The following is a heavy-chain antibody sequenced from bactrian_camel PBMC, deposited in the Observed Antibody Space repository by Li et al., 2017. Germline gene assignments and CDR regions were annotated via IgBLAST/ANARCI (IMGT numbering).Heavy chain of an antibody. CDR2: IYAAIRPDDVRS. CDR1: GYPYTSAC. D-gene: IGHD7*01. V-gene: IGHV3S1*01. J-gene: IGHJ4*01. CDR3: AADPAVTGTGFAYHY. Sequence: HVQLVESGGGSVQAGVSLRLSCVMSGYPYTSACLAWFRQVPGKEREGVAAIYAAIRPDDVRSYYADSVGGRFTISRDNAKTMVSLEMNSLSSEDTARYYCAADPAVTGTGFAYHYWGQGTQVTVS.